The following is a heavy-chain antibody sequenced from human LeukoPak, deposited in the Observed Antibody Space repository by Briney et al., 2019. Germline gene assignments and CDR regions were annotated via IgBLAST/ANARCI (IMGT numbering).Heavy chain of an antibody. CDR1: GWSRSTPQLG. CDR3: ARAYYDLFYS. J-gene: IGHJ4*02. D-gene: IGHD3-22*01. Sequence: SGPTLIKPAQTLTLTSTFSGWSRSTPQLGVGWIRQPPGKALEWLTLISWNDDKRYSPALKSRRTITKDTSKKQGDPTMTNMNPVDTATYYCARAYYDLFYSWGRGTLVTVSS. V-gene: IGHV2-5*01. CDR2: ISWNDDK.